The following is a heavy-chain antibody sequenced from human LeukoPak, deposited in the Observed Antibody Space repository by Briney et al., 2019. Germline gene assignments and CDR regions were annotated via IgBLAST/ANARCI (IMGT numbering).Heavy chain of an antibody. CDR1: GGALSNYY. CDR3: ARKKFIAAGGFDP. J-gene: IGHJ5*02. CDR2: IYYSGST. D-gene: IGHD6-6*01. Sequence: SETLSHTCTVSGGALSNYYWSWIRQPPGKGLEWTGYIYYSGSTNYNPSLRSRVTISVDTSKNQFSLKLTSVIPADTAVYYCARKKFIAAGGFDPWGQGTLVTVSS. V-gene: IGHV4-59*01.